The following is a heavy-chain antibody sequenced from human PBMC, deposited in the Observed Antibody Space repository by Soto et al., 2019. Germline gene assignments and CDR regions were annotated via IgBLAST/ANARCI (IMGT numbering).Heavy chain of an antibody. V-gene: IGHV3-23*01. Sequence: GGSLRLSCAASGFTFSSYSMTWVRQDPGKGLEWVSFSSATGAGTYFADSVKGRFTISRDNSKNTLYLQMSSLRADDTAVYYCAKDRRAGGNYGFYSDFWGQGALVTVSS. CDR3: AKDRRAGGNYGFYSDF. J-gene: IGHJ4*02. CDR1: GFTFSSYS. D-gene: IGHD1-7*01. CDR2: SSATGAGT.